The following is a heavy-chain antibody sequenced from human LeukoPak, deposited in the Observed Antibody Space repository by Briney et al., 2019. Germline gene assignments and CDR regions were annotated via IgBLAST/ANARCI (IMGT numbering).Heavy chain of an antibody. J-gene: IGHJ4*02. CDR3: GRRGSLSDY. V-gene: IGHV3-7*01. D-gene: IGHD3-10*01. Sequence: GGSLRFSCAASGFSFSDYWMSWVRQAPGKGLEWVANINHDGSEKHYVDSVKGRFTISRDNAKNSLSLQMTSLRGVDTALYYCGRRGSLSDYWGQGSLVSVSS. CDR2: INHDGSEK. CDR1: GFSFSDYW.